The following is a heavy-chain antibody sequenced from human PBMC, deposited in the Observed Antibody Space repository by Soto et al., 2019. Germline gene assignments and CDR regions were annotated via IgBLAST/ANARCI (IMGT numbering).Heavy chain of an antibody. Sequence: GGSLRLSCAASGFTFSSYAMSWVRQAPGKGLEWVSIMSGSGATTYYADSVKGRFTISRDNSKNTLYLQMNSLRAEDTAVYYCAKAPGEYTTSSAYFDLWGRGTLVTVSS. J-gene: IGHJ2*01. CDR1: GFTFSSYA. CDR2: MSGSGATT. CDR3: AKAPGEYTTSSAYFDL. D-gene: IGHD2-2*02. V-gene: IGHV3-23*01.